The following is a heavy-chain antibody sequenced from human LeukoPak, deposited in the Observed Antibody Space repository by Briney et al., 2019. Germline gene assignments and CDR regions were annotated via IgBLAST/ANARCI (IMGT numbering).Heavy chain of an antibody. CDR1: GFTVSSNY. V-gene: IGHV3-66*01. Sequence: GGSLRLSCAASGFTVSSNYMNWVRQAPGKGLEWVSVSYSGNSAYYADSVKGRFTISRDSSKNTLYLQMNSLRAEDTAVYYCARESMDAFDVWGQGTMVTVSS. J-gene: IGHJ3*01. CDR3: ARESMDAFDV. CDR2: SYSGNSA. D-gene: IGHD3/OR15-3a*01.